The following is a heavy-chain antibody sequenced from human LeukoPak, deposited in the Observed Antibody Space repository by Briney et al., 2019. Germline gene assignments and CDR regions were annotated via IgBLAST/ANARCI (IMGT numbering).Heavy chain of an antibody. CDR3: TKDGRGTVTYYYYHGMDV. D-gene: IGHD4-17*01. CDR2: ISGSGGST. Sequence: GGSLRLSCVASGFTFSSYAMSWVRQAPGKGLEWVSGISGSGGSTYYADSVKGRFTISRDNSKNTLYLQMNSLRAEDTAVYYCTKDGRGTVTYYYYHGMDVWGQRTTVTVSS. CDR1: GFTFSSYA. J-gene: IGHJ6*02. V-gene: IGHV3-23*01.